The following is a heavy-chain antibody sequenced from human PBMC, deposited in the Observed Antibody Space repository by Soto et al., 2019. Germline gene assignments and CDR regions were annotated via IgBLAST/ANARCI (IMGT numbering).Heavy chain of an antibody. D-gene: IGHD3-22*01. Sequence: PGGSLRLSCAASGFTFSNAWMSWVRQAPGKGLEWVGRIKSKTDGGTTDYAAPVKGRFTISRDDSKNTLYLQMNSLKTEDTAVYYCTASRGGYMIVVVPNYYGMDVWGQGTTVTVYS. J-gene: IGHJ6*02. CDR3: TASRGGYMIVVVPNYYGMDV. V-gene: IGHV3-15*01. CDR1: GFTFSNAW. CDR2: IKSKTDGGTT.